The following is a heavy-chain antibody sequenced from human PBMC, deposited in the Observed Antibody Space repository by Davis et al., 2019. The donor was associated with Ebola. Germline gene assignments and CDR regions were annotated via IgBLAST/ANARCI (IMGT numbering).Heavy chain of an antibody. V-gene: IGHV5-10-1*01. CDR3: ARLGRYCSTTTCSF. CDR2: IDPSDSST. CDR1: GYRFTSYW. Sequence: GESLKISCKGSGYRFTSYWISWVRQMPGKGLEWMGRIDPSDSSTNYSPSFQGHVTISADKSISTAYLQWSSLKASETAMYYCARLGRYCSTTTCSFWGPGTLVTVSS. J-gene: IGHJ4*02. D-gene: IGHD2-2*01.